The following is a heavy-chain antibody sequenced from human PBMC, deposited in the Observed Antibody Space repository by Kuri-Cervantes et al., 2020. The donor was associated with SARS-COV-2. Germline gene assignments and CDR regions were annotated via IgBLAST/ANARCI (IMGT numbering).Heavy chain of an antibody. J-gene: IGHJ4*02. CDR3: VRDTPNHGQSFDC. Sequence: GESLKISCAASGFTFSSYEMNWVRQAPGKGLVWVSRINSDGSSTSYADSVKGRFTISRDNAKNTLYLQMNSLRAEDTAVYYCVRDTPNHGQSFDCWGQGTQVTVSS. CDR1: GFTFSSYE. V-gene: IGHV3-74*01. D-gene: IGHD4-17*01. CDR2: INSDGSST.